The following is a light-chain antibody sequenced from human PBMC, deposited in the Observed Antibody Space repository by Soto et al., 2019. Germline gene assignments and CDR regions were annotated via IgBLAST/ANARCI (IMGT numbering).Light chain of an antibody. CDR3: SSYTSSSTPLYV. Sequence: QSALNQPASVSGSPGQSITISCTGTSSDVGGYNYVSWYQQHPGKAPKLMIYEVSNRPSGVSNRFSGSKSGNTASLTISGLQAEDEADYYCSSYTSSSTPLYVFGTGTKLTVL. J-gene: IGLJ1*01. CDR2: EVS. CDR1: SSDVGGYNY. V-gene: IGLV2-14*01.